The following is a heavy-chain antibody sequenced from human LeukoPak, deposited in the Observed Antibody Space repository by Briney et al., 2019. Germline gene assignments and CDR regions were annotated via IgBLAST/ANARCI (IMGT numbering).Heavy chain of an antibody. CDR3: ARGWYEDDAFDI. Sequence: PGGSLRLSCAASGFTFSTYSMNWVRQAPGKGLEWVSSISSSSSHIAYADSVKGRFTISRDNAKNALYLQVNSLRAEDTAVYYCARGWYEDDAFDIWGQGTMVTVSS. D-gene: IGHD6-13*01. V-gene: IGHV3-21*01. J-gene: IGHJ3*02. CDR2: ISSSSSHI. CDR1: GFTFSTYS.